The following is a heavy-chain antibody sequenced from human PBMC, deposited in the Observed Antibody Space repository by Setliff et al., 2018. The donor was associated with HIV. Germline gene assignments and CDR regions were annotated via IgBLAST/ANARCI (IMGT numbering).Heavy chain of an antibody. CDR1: GGSISNFY. Sequence: PSETLSLTCSVSGGSISNFYWSWIRQPPGKGLEWVGHIYSTGDTNYNPSLKSRVTLSADTSKNQLSLSLTSVTAADTAVYYCARGLYRAPHQALGYWGQGTLVTVSS. J-gene: IGHJ4*02. CDR3: ARGLYRAPHQALGY. CDR2: IYSTGDT. V-gene: IGHV4-4*07. D-gene: IGHD1-26*01.